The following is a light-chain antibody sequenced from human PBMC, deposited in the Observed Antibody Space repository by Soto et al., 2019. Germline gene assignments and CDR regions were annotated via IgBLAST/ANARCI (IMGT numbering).Light chain of an antibody. CDR1: SSDIGGYNY. V-gene: IGLV2-14*01. CDR2: EVS. J-gene: IGLJ1*01. CDR3: SSYSHSSTLFV. Sequence: QSVLTQPASVSGSPGQSITISCIGTSSDIGGYNYVSWYQQRPGKAPKLMISEVSNRPSGVSNRFSGSKSGNTASLTISGLQADDEADYYCSSYSHSSTLFVFGTGTKVTVL.